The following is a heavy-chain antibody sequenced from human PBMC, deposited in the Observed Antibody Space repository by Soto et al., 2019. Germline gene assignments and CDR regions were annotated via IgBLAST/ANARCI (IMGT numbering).Heavy chain of an antibody. J-gene: IGHJ3*02. CDR2: MYHSGNT. Sequence: QLHLQESGPGLVKPSETLSLTCTVSGGSIASNYYWGWIRQSPGEGLEWIASMYHSGNTYYNPSLKIRVTISVDTSKNQLSLKVTSVTAADTALYFCARYSGTYSVYGLDIWGQGTMVTVSS. CDR1: GGSIASNYY. V-gene: IGHV4-39*01. D-gene: IGHD1-26*01. CDR3: ARYSGTYSVYGLDI.